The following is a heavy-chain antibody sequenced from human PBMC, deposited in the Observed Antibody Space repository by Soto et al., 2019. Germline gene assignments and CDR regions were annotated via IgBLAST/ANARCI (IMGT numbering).Heavy chain of an antibody. Sequence: QVQLQESGPGLVKPSQTLSLTCSVSGGSISSGGYYWSWIRQHPGKGLEWSGYIYYSGSTYYNPSLKRRVTISVDTSKNKFSLKLSYVTAADTAMYDCARDIAKPNNWFDPWGQGTLVTVSS. J-gene: IGHJ5*02. V-gene: IGHV4-31*03. CDR1: GGSISSGGYY. CDR2: IYYSGST. CDR3: ARDIAKPNNWFDP.